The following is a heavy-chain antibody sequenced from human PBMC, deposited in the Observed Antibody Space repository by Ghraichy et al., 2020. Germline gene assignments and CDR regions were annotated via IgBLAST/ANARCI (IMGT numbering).Heavy chain of an antibody. V-gene: IGHV3-13*01. CDR1: GFTFSSYD. CDR2: IGIAGDT. CDR3: ARGIMATHRDWYFDL. Sequence: GGSLRLSCAASGFTFSSYDMHWVRQPIGKGLERVSVIGIAGDTYYPGSVKGRFTISRENAKNSLYLQMNSLRAGDTAMYYCARGIMATHRDWYFDLWGRGTLVTVSS. D-gene: IGHD5-12*01. J-gene: IGHJ2*01.